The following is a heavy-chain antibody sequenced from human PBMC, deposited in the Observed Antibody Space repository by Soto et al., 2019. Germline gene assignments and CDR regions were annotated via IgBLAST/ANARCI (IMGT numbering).Heavy chain of an antibody. CDR1: GFTFSSYG. CDR2: IWYDGSNK. Sequence: GGSLRLSCAASGFTFSSYGMHWVRQAPGKGLEWVAVIWYDGSNKYYADSVKGRFTISRDNSKNTLYLQVNSLRAEDTAVYYCARTYYDFWSGYPDYWGQGTLVTVSP. D-gene: IGHD3-3*01. J-gene: IGHJ4*02. V-gene: IGHV3-33*01. CDR3: ARTYYDFWSGYPDY.